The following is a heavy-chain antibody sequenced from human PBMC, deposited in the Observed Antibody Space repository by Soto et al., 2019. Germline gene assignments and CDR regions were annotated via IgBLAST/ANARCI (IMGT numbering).Heavy chain of an antibody. V-gene: IGHV4-30-4*01. CDR2: IYYSGST. CDR1: GGSINSGDYY. Sequence: QVQLQESGPGLVKPSQTLSLTCTVSGGSINSGDYYWSWIRQPPGKGLEWIGYIYYSGSTYYNPSLKSRVSISAXTXKYXFSLKLSSVTAADTAVYYCARAKGLVTVTTSWFDPWGQGTLVTVSS. J-gene: IGHJ5*02. CDR3: ARAKGLVTVTTSWFDP. D-gene: IGHD4-17*01.